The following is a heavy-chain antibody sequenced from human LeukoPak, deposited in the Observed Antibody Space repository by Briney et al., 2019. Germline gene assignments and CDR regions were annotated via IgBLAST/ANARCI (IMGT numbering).Heavy chain of an antibody. D-gene: IGHD3-10*01. CDR2: IIPIFGKA. CDR1: RGTFSSYA. J-gene: IGHJ4*02. V-gene: IGHV1-69*13. CDR3: ARDYGSGSYLSTF. Sequence: SVKVSCKASRGTFSSYAISWVRQAPGQGLEWMGGIIPIFGKANYAQKFQGRVTITADESTSTAYMELSRLRSDDTAVYYCARDYGSGSYLSTFWGQGTLVTVSS.